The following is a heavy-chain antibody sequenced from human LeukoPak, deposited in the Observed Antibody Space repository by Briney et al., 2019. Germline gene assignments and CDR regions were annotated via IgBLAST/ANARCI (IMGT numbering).Heavy chain of an antibody. CDR3: VRHYVLHIVGPSY. D-gene: IGHD1-26*01. CDR1: GGSISSSSYY. J-gene: IGHJ4*02. Sequence: SETLSLTCTVSGGSISSSSYYWDWIRQSPGKGLEWIGNIYYGETTSYNPSFKSRVTISVDSSKNQFSLKVNSVTAADTAMYFCVRHYVLHIVGPSYWGQGILVTVSS. CDR2: IYYGETT. V-gene: IGHV4-39*01.